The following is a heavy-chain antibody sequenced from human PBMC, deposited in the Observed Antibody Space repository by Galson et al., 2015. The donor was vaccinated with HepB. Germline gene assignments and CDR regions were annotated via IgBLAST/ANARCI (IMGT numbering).Heavy chain of an antibody. D-gene: IGHD3-10*01. CDR3: ARNTVVRGPSGYYYYGMDV. V-gene: IGHV1-69*13. CDR1: GGTFSSYA. J-gene: IGHJ6*02. Sequence: SVKVSCKASGGTFSSYAISWVRQAPGQGLEWMGGIIPIFGTASYAQKFQGRVTITADESTSTAYMELSSLRSEDAAVYYCARNTVVRGPSGYYYYGMDVWGQGTTVTVSS. CDR2: IIPIFGTA.